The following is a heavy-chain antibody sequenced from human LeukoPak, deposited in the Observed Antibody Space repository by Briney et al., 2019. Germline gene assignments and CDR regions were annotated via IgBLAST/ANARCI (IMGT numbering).Heavy chain of an antibody. CDR2: ISGSGGST. V-gene: IGHV3-23*01. CDR3: ARGGDILTGSAQDEGFDP. D-gene: IGHD3-9*01. J-gene: IGHJ5*02. CDR1: RFTFSSYA. Sequence: TGGSLRLSCAASRFTFSSYAMSWVRQAPGKGLEWVSAISGSGGSTYYADSVKGRFTISRDNSKNTLYLQMNSLRAEDTAVYYCARGGDILTGSAQDEGFDPWGQGTLVTVSS.